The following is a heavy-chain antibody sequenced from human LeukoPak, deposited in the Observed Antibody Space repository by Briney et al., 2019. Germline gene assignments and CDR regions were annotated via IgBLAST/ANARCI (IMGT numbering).Heavy chain of an antibody. CDR3: AHMPGIAAAGWPDYFDY. CDR1: GFSLSTSGVG. D-gene: IGHD6-13*01. V-gene: IGHV2-5*02. Sequence: SGPTLVKPTQTLTLTCTFSGFSLSTSGVGVGWIRQPPGKALEWLALIYWDDDKRYSPSLKSRLTITKDTSKNQVVLTMTNMDPVDTATYYYAHMPGIAAAGWPDYFDYWGQGTLVTVSS. CDR2: IYWDDDK. J-gene: IGHJ4*02.